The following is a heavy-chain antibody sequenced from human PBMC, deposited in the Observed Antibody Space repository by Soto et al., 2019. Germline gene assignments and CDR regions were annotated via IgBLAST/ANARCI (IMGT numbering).Heavy chain of an antibody. CDR2: VSSTGDAK. CDR3: AKSGKTTTIRDWFDP. D-gene: IGHD4-4*01. Sequence: EVQLLESGGGLVQPGGSLRLSCAASGFTFGSYAMSWVRQAPGKGLEWVSAVSSTGDAKYYADSVKGRFTISRDNSKNTLYLQMNSLRAEDTAVYHCAKSGKTTTIRDWFDPWGQGTLVTVSS. CDR1: GFTFGSYA. J-gene: IGHJ5*02. V-gene: IGHV3-23*01.